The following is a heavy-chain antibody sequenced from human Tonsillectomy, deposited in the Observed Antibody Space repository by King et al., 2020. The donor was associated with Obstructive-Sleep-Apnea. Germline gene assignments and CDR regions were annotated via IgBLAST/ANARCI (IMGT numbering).Heavy chain of an antibody. CDR1: GFTFSNFA. CDR3: AKRQLVPGYFDY. Sequence: VQLVESGGGLAQPGGSLRLSCAASGFTFSNFAMSWVRQAPGKGLEWVSAITIGGRTFYADSVKGRFTMSRDNSKSTLHLQMDSLRVDDTAVYYCAKRQLVPGYFDYGGQGTLVTVSS. D-gene: IGHD6-6*01. V-gene: IGHV3-23*04. CDR2: ITIGGRT. J-gene: IGHJ4*02.